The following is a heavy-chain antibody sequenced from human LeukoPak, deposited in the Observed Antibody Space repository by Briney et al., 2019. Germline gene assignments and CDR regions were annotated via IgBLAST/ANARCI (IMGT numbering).Heavy chain of an antibody. J-gene: IGHJ4*02. D-gene: IGHD3-22*01. V-gene: IGHV4-59*01. CDR1: GGSISSYY. Sequence: SETLSLTCTVSGGSISSYYWSWIRQPPGKGLEWIGDIYYSGSTNYNPSLKSRVTISVDTSKNQFSLKLSSVTAADTAVYYCARDGPQHRHVKYYDSSGSPIWGQGTLVTVSS. CDR2: IYYSGST. CDR3: ARDGPQHRHVKYYDSSGSPI.